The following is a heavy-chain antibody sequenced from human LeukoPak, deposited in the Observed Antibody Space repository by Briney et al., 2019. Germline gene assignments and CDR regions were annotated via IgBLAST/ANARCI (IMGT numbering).Heavy chain of an antibody. CDR1: GGTISSGGYY. J-gene: IGHJ4*02. V-gene: IGHV4-30-2*06. D-gene: IGHD3-3*01. CDR3: ARRIRFWSGSDY. CDR2: IHHSGAT. Sequence: SETLSLTCTVSGGTISSGGYYWNWIRQSPGKGLEWIGYIHHSGATDYNPSLKSRVTISGDRSKNQFSLKLSSVTAADTAVYYCARRIRFWSGSDYWGQGTLVTVSS.